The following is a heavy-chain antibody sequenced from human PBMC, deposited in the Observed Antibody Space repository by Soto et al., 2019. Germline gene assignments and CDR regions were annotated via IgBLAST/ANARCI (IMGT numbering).Heavy chain of an antibody. CDR1: GYTFTNYG. CDR3: ARVIPGAEAWFGP. V-gene: IGHV1-18*01. Sequence: ASVKVSCKASGYTFTNYGVTWVRQAPGQGLEWMGWISAYTDKPNYAQKFQGRVTMTIDTSTTTAHMDLRSLTSDDTAVYYCARVIPGAEAWFGPWGQGTLVTVSS. CDR2: ISAYTDKP. D-gene: IGHD2-2*01. J-gene: IGHJ5*02.